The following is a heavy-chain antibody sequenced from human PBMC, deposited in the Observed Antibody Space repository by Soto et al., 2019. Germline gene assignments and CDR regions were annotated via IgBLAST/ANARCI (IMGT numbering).Heavy chain of an antibody. J-gene: IGHJ3*01. D-gene: IGHD2-21*01. CDR2: INPSSSHI. CDR1: GFTFASYH. CDR3: ARGYCGGVGYYLRRDAFDV. V-gene: IGHV3-21*04. Sequence: EVHLVESGGGLVMPGGSLRLSCAASGFTFASYHMSWVRQAPGKGLYWVSSINPSSSHIYYADSVRGRFTISRDDSNKSLYLHMNSLRTEDVAIYYCARGYCGGVGYYLRRDAFDVWGQGTTVMVSS.